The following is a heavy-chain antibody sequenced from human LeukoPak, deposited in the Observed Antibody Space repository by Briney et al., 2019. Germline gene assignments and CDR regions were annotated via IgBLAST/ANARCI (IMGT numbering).Heavy chain of an antibody. CDR3: ARGPYDYVWGSYRYMPYYFDY. CDR1: GGSFSGHY. V-gene: IGHV4-34*01. J-gene: IGHJ4*02. CDR2: INHSGST. Sequence: SETLSLTCAVYGGSFSGHYWSWIRQPPGKGLEWIGEINHSGSTNYNPSLESRVTISVDTSKNHFSLKLSSVTAADTAVYYCARGPYDYVWGSYRYMPYYFDYWGQGTLVTVSS. D-gene: IGHD3-16*02.